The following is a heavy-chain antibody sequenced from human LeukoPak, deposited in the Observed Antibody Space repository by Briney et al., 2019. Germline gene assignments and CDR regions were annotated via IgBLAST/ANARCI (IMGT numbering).Heavy chain of an antibody. J-gene: IGHJ6*03. CDR2: IYTSGGT. CDR3: ARGRRIAARPSQYYYYYYMDV. Sequence: SQTLSLSCTVSGGSISSGSYYWSWIRQPAGKGLEWIGRIYTSGGTNYNPSLKSRVTISVDTSKNQFSLKLSSVTAADTAVYYCARGRRIAARPSQYYYYYYMDVWGKGTTVTVSS. V-gene: IGHV4-61*02. CDR1: GGSISSGSYY. D-gene: IGHD6-6*01.